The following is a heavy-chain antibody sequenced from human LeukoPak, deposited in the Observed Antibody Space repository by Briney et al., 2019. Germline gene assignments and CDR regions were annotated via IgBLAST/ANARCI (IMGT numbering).Heavy chain of an antibody. J-gene: IGHJ4*02. CDR2: INTDGSST. CDR3: ARREAEMATIQDPFDY. CDR1: GFTFSSYW. V-gene: IGHV3-74*01. Sequence: GGSLRLSCAASGFTFSSYWMHWVRQAPGKGLVWVSRINTDGSSTSYAGSVKGRFTISRDNAKNTLYLQMNSLRAEDTAVYYCARREAEMATIQDPFDYWGQGTLVTVSS. D-gene: IGHD5-24*01.